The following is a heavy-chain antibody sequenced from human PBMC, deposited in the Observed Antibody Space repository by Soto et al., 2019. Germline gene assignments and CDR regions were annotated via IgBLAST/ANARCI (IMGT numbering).Heavy chain of an antibody. D-gene: IGHD3-22*01. J-gene: IGHJ6*02. V-gene: IGHV3-23*01. CDR3: AKRGGGYYDSSGYYPYYYYGMDV. CDR1: GFNFSSYA. CDR2: ISGSGGST. Sequence: GGSLRLSCATTGFNFSSYALSWVPQAPGKGLEWVSAISGSGGSTYYADSVKGRFTISRDNSKNTLYLQMNSLRAEDTAVYYCAKRGGGYYDSSGYYPYYYYGMDVWGQGTTVTVPS.